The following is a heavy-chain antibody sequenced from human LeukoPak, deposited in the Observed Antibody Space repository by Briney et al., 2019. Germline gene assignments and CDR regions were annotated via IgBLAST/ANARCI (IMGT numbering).Heavy chain of an antibody. CDR2: IYYSGSA. J-gene: IGHJ6*02. CDR3: ARRLNYYYGMDV. CDR1: GDSTSSDRYY. Sequence: SETLSLTCTISGDSTSSDRYYGGWVRQPPGKGLEWIGNIYYSGSAYYNPSLKSRVTISVDTSKNQFSLKLSSVTAADTAVYHCARRLNYYYGMDVWGQGTTVTVSS. V-gene: IGHV4-39*01.